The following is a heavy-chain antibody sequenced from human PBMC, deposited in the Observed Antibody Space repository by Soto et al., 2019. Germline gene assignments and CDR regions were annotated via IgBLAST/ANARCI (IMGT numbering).Heavy chain of an antibody. CDR2: IPQDGVDG. J-gene: IGHJ6*02. D-gene: IGHD2-21*02. V-gene: IGHV3-7*03. Sequence: GGSLRLSCEVSGFTFSMYSMSWVRQSPGKGLEWVAKIPQDGVDGHYADSVKGRFTISRDNGKNSLYLQLNNLRAEDTAVYYCARDHLILPAHDFFYGSDVWGRGATVTVSS. CDR1: GFTFSMYS. CDR3: ARDHLILPAHDFFYGSDV.